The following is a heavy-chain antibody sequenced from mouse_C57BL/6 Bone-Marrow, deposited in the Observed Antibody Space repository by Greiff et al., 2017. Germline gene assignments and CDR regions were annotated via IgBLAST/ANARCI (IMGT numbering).Heavy chain of an antibody. CDR3: ARITTVVASYYYAMDY. V-gene: IGHV1-81*01. CDR2: IYPRSGNT. J-gene: IGHJ4*01. Sequence: QVQLQQSGAELARPGASVKLSCKASGYTFTSYGISWVKQRTGQGLEWIGEIYPRSGNTYYNEKFKGKATLTADKSSSTAYMELRSLTSEDSAVYFCARITTVVASYYYAMDYWGQGTSVTVSS. CDR1: GYTFTSYG. D-gene: IGHD1-1*01.